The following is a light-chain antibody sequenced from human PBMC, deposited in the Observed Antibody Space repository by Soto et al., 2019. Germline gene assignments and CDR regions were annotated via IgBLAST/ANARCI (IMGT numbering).Light chain of an antibody. J-gene: IGKJ1*01. CDR1: QSVSSSY. V-gene: IGKV3-20*01. CDR2: GAS. CDR3: QQYGSSRT. Sequence: ESVLTQSPGTLSLSPGERAARSCRASQSVSSSYLAWYQQKPGQAPRLLIYGASNRATGIPDRFSGSGSGTDFTLTISRLEPEDFAVYYCQQYGSSRTFGQGTKVDIK.